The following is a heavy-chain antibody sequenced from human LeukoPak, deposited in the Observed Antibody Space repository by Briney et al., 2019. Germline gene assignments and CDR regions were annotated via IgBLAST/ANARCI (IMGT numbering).Heavy chain of an antibody. J-gene: IGHJ5*02. Sequence: GSSVKVSCKASGGTFSSYAISWVRQAPGQGLEWMGGIIPIFGTANYAQKFQGRVTITADKSTSTAYMELSSLRSEDTAVYYCAKEGVRLGDPGDNWFDPWGQGTLVTVSS. V-gene: IGHV1-69*06. CDR3: AKEGVRLGDPGDNWFDP. CDR2: IIPIFGTA. D-gene: IGHD3-16*01. CDR1: GGTFSSYA.